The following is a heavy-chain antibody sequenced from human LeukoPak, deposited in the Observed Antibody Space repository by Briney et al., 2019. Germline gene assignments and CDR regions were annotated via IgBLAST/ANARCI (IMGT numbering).Heavy chain of an antibody. Sequence: PSETLSLTCTVSGGSISSGNYYWNWIRQPAGKGLEWIGRIYTSGSTNYNPSLKSRVTISVDTSKNQFSLKLSSVTAADTAVYYCAAQSSSWKQDYWGQGTLVTVSS. V-gene: IGHV4-61*02. D-gene: IGHD6-13*01. J-gene: IGHJ4*02. CDR1: GGSISSGNYY. CDR3: AAQSSSWKQDY. CDR2: IYTSGST.